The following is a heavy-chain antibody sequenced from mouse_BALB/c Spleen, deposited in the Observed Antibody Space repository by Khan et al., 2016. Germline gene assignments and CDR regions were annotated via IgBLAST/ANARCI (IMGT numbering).Heavy chain of an antibody. CDR3: ARDNYGSPFDY. J-gene: IGHJ2*01. Sequence: EVELVESGGGLMKPGASLKLSCAASGSTFSSYAMSWVRQTPEKRLEWVAYISRGGYTYYPDSKRGRFTISGDKAGNILYLQVSSLRSEDTAMYYCARDNYGSPFDYWGQGTTLTVSS. D-gene: IGHD1-1*01. CDR2: ISRGGYT. CDR1: GSTFSSYA. V-gene: IGHV5-6-5*01.